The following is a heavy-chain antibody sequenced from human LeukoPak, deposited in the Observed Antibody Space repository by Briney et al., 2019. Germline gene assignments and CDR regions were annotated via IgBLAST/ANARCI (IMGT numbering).Heavy chain of an antibody. CDR2: INHSGST. CDR1: VGSFSGYY. D-gene: IGHD3-3*01. CDR3: ARDLPRGYYNFWSGQYRDY. J-gene: IGHJ4*02. Sequence: SETLSLTCAVYVGSFSGYYWSWIRQPPGKGLEWIGEINHSGSTNYNPSLKSRVTISVDTSKNQFSLKLSSVTAADTAVYYCARDLPRGYYNFWSGQYRDYWGQGTLVTVSS. V-gene: IGHV4-34*01.